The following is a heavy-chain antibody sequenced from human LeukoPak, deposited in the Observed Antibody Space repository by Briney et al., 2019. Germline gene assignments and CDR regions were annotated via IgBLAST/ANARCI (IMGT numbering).Heavy chain of an antibody. CDR2: ISDGRSNK. V-gene: IGHV3-30-3*01. CDR1: GFTFNTYT. J-gene: IGHJ4*02. CDR3: AKDYGDYYDSSGYYAFSDY. Sequence: GGSLRLSCAASGFTFNTYTMHWVRQAPADGLEWGAVISDGRSNKYYADSVKGRFTISRDNSKNTLYLQMNSLRAEDTAVYHCAKDYGDYYDSSGYYAFSDYWGQGTLVTVSS. D-gene: IGHD3-22*01.